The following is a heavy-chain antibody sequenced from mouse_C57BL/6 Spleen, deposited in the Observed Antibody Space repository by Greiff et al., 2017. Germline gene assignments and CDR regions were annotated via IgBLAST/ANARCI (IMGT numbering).Heavy chain of an antibody. CDR1: GYTFTDYY. J-gene: IGHJ2*01. Sequence: QVQLQQSGAELVRPGASVKLSCKASGYTFTDYYINWVKQRPGQGLEWIARIYPGSGNTYYNEKFKGKATLTAEKSSSTAYMQLSSLTSEDSAVYFCARQYYGSSPYFDYWGQGTTLTVSA. D-gene: IGHD1-1*01. CDR3: ARQYYGSSPYFDY. CDR2: IYPGSGNT. V-gene: IGHV1-76*01.